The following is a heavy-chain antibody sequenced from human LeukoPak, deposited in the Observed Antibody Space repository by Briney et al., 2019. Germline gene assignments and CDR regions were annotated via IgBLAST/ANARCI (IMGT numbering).Heavy chain of an antibody. CDR3: ARDQDDILTGSLDY. CDR1: GFTFSDYY. J-gene: IGHJ4*02. V-gene: IGHV3-11*01. Sequence: GGSLTLSCAASGFTFSDYYMSWIRQAPGKGREGVTYINSSGSTIYYAASVKGRFTISRDNAKNSLYLQMNSLRAEDTAVYYCARDQDDILTGSLDYWGQGTLSPSP. D-gene: IGHD3-9*01. CDR2: INSSGSTI.